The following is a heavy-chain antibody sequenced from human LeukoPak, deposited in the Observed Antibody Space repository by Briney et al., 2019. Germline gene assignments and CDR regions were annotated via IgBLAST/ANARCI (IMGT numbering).Heavy chain of an antibody. V-gene: IGHV3-33*01. D-gene: IGHD2-15*01. CDR1: GFTFSSYG. CDR2: IWYDGSNK. Sequence: GGSLRLSCAASGFTFSSYGMHWVRQAPGKGLEWVAVIWYDGSNKYYADSVKGRFTISRDNSKNTLYLQMSSLRAEDTAVYYCARGAAPTSLIDYWGQGTLVTVSS. J-gene: IGHJ4*02. CDR3: ARGAAPTSLIDY.